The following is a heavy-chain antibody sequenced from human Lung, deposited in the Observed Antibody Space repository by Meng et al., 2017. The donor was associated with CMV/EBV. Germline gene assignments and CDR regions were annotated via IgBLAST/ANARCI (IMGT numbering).Heavy chain of an antibody. CDR1: GGTFSSFA. D-gene: IGHD2-2*02. J-gene: IGHJ4*02. CDR3: ASVGFCSGTTCYTGDYTSRRHFEH. V-gene: IGHV1-69*05. CDR2: IIPIFGTA. Sequence: SXXVSXKASGGTFSSFAISWVRQAPGQGLEWMGGIIPIFGTANYAQNFQGRVTITTDESRITAYMELSSLRSEDSAIYYCASVGFCSGTTCYTGDYTSRRHFEHWXQGTXVTGAS.